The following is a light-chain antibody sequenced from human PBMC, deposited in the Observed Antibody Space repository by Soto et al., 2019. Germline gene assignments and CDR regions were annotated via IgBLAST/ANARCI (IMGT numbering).Light chain of an antibody. Sequence: ESVLTQSPATLSLSPGESAALSCRASQSLRGSSLAWYQQNPGRGPSVLIYGASTRATGIPARFSGSGSGTEFTLPISSMQSEDLAVYYCQQYNSWPPVTVGHGTKVDIK. J-gene: IGKJ3*01. V-gene: IGKV3-15*01. CDR3: QQYNSWPPVT. CDR1: QSLRGSS. CDR2: GAS.